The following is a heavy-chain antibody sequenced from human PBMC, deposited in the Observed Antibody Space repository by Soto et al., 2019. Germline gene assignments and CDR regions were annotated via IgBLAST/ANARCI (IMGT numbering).Heavy chain of an antibody. CDR1: GYTFTDYY. CDR3: ATLGAAAFDH. D-gene: IGHD3-16*01. CDR2: INPNSGGT. V-gene: IGHV1-2*02. Sequence: QVQLVQSGAEVKKPGASVKVSCKASGYTFTDYYIHWVRQAPGQGLECLGWINPNSGGTNYAQKFQGRVTMTRDTAISPGYLELSRLRFDDTAVYFCATLGAAAFDHWGQGTLVTVPS. J-gene: IGHJ4*02.